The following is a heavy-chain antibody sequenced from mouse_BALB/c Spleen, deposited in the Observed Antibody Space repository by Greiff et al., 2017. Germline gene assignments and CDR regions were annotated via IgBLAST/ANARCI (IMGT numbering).Heavy chain of an antibody. D-gene: IGHD2-1*01. CDR2: ISSGGST. V-gene: IGHV5-6-5*01. J-gene: IGHJ4*01. Sequence: EVMVVESGGGLVKPGGSLKLSCAASGFTFSSYAMSWVRQTPEKRLEWVASISSGGSTYYPDSVKGRFTISRDNARNILYLQMSSLRSEDTAMYYSARGGGNYSYAMDYWGQGTSVTVSS. CDR1: GFTFSSYA. CDR3: ARGGGNYSYAMDY.